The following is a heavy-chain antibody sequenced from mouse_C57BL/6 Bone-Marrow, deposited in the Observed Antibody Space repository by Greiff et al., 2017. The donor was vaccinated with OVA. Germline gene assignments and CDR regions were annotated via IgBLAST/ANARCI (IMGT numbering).Heavy chain of an antibody. CDR2: IDPADSDT. CDR1: GYTFTSYW. V-gene: IGHV1-52*01. Sequence: QVQLQQPGAELVRPGSSVKLSCKASGYTFTSYWMHWVKQRPIQGLEWIGNIDPADSDTHYNQKFKDKATLTVDKSSSTAYMQLSSLTSEDSAVYDCARGGYDWCIDVWGRGTAATVTA. J-gene: IGHJ1*03. CDR3: ARGGYDWCIDV.